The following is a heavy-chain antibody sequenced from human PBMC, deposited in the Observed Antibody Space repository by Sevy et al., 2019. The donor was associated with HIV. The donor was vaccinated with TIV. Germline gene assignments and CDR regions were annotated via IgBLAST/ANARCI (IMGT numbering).Heavy chain of an antibody. Sequence: GESLKISCKASGYTFTHYWIGWVRQMPGKGLEWMGIIFPGDSETRYSPSFQGQVTFSADKSITTAYLQWSSLKASDTAMYYCARHPSLGAFDIWGQGTMVTVSS. J-gene: IGHJ3*02. CDR3: ARHPSLGAFDI. D-gene: IGHD7-27*01. CDR1: GYTFTHYW. CDR2: IFPGDSET. V-gene: IGHV5-51*01.